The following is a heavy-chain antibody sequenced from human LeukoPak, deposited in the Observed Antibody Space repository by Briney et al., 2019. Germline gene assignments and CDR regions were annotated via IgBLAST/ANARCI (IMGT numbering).Heavy chain of an antibody. J-gene: IGHJ6*03. CDR2: IYLDGSRA. CDR1: GFTFSNYW. D-gene: IGHD2-2*01. V-gene: IGHV3-7*01. CDR3: GRAGPVTKDHFIDV. Sequence: GGSLRLSCAASGFTFSNYWMSWARQSPGKGLEWVANIYLDGSRAYYVDSVRGRFTISRDNAKNSLFLQMNSLSAEDTAVYYCGRAGPVTKDHFIDVWGKGTTVTVSS.